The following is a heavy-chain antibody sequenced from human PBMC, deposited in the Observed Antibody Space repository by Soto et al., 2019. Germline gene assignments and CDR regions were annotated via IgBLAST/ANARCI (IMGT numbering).Heavy chain of an antibody. CDR2: TSFDGSSG. J-gene: IGHJ4*02. V-gene: IGHV3-30*03. CDR1: GFTFSSSG. D-gene: IGHD6-19*01. Sequence: QVQLVESGGGVVQPGRSLRLSCAASGFTFSSSGMHWVRQAPGKGLEWVAVTSFDGSSGYYADSVRGRFTISRDNSNNPLYLQMNSLRAEDTAVYYCATSPPAVAGYFDYWGQGTLVTVSS. CDR3: ATSPPAVAGYFDY.